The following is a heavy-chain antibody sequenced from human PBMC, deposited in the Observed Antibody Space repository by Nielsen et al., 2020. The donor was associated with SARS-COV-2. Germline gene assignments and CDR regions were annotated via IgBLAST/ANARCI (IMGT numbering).Heavy chain of an antibody. CDR3: VREAGFDDILTGYRSLDN. CDR1: GYTFTDYD. D-gene: IGHD3-9*01. CDR2: MNPDSGNT. J-gene: IGHJ4*02. V-gene: IGHV1-8*01. Sequence: ASVKVSCKASGYTFTDYDLNWVRQAAGQGLEWMGWMNPDSGNTGYAQKFQGRVTMTRNTSISTAYMELSSLRSEDTAVYYCVREAGFDDILTGYRSLDNWGQGTLVTVSS.